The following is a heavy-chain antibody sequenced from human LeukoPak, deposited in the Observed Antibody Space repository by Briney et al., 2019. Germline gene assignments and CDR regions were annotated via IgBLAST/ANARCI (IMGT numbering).Heavy chain of an antibody. V-gene: IGHV4-59*12. CDR2: ISYSGST. Sequence: SETLSLTCTVSVGSIINYYWTWIRQSPGKGLEGIGYISYSGSTNYNPSLKSRVTISSDPSKNQFSLRLSSMTAADTAVYYCARDPSRDWAPYTVDIWGLGTTVIVPS. J-gene: IGHJ6*02. CDR1: VGSIINYY. CDR3: ARDPSRDWAPYTVDI. D-gene: IGHD3-9*01.